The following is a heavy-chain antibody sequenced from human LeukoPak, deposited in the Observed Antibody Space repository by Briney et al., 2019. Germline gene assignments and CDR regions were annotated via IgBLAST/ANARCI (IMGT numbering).Heavy chain of an antibody. D-gene: IGHD3-22*01. Sequence: GGSLRLSCAASGFTFSSYSMNWVRQAPGKELGWDSYIDTGSSTIYYADSVKGRFTISRDNAKNSLYLQMNSLRAEDTAVYYCARAVWYYDSSGYAIRVYSDSWGQGTLVTVSS. J-gene: IGHJ4*02. V-gene: IGHV3-48*01. CDR2: IDTGSSTI. CDR3: ARAVWYYDSSGYAIRVYSDS. CDR1: GFTFSSYS.